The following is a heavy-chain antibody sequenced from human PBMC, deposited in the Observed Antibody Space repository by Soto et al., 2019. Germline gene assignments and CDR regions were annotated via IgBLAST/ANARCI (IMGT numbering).Heavy chain of an antibody. D-gene: IGHD3-22*01. Sequence: GGSLRLSCAASGFTFSSYSMNWVRQAPGKGLEWVSYISSSSSTIYYADSVKGRFTISRDNAKNSLYLQMNSLRAEDTAVYYCARDLGRVYYYDSSGYPRAGANDAFDIWGQGTMDTVSS. CDR1: GFTFSSYS. CDR2: ISSSSSTI. J-gene: IGHJ3*02. V-gene: IGHV3-48*01. CDR3: ARDLGRVYYYDSSGYPRAGANDAFDI.